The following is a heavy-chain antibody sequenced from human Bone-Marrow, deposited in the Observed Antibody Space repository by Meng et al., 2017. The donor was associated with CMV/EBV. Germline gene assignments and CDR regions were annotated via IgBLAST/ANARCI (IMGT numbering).Heavy chain of an antibody. CDR1: GGSFSGYY. CDR2: INHSGST. J-gene: IGHJ6*02. V-gene: IGHV4-34*01. D-gene: IGHD2-2*01. Sequence: SETLSLTCAVYGGSFSGYYWSWIRQPPGKGLEWIGEINHSGSTNYNPSLKSRVTISVDTSKNQFSLKLSSVTAADTAVYYCARDGRDCSSTSCYQPVYYYGMDVWGQGTTVTVS. CDR3: ARDGRDCSSTSCYQPVYYYGMDV.